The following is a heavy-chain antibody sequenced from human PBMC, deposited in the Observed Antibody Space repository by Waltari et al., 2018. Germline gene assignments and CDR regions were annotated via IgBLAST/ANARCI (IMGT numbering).Heavy chain of an antibody. CDR3: ARDRGSSGWFQTPYFDY. CDR1: GYTFTSYG. D-gene: IGHD6-19*01. Sequence: QVQLVQSGAEVKKPGASVKVSCKASGYTFTSYGIRWVRQAPGQGLAWMGWISTYNGNTNHAQKLQGRVTMTTDTSTSTAYMELRSLRSDDTAVYYCARDRGSSGWFQTPYFDYWGQGTLVTVSS. V-gene: IGHV1-18*01. J-gene: IGHJ4*02. CDR2: ISTYNGNT.